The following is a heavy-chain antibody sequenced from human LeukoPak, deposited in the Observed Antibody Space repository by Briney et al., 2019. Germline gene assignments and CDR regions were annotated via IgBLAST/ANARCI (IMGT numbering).Heavy chain of an antibody. CDR1: GFTFSSYW. CDR2: IKQDGSEI. J-gene: IGHJ5*02. CDR3: AREKNWFDP. V-gene: IGHV3-7*01. Sequence: PGGSPRLSCAASGFTFSSYWMSWVRQAPGKGREWLAHIKQDGSEIDYVDSVKGRFTISRDNAKTSLYLQMNRLRGEDTAVYYCAREKNWFDPWGQGNLVTVSS.